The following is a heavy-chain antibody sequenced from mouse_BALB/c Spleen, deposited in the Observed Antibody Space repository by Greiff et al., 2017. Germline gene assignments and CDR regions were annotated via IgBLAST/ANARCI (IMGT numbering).Heavy chain of an antibody. CDR3: ARHENWYFDY. CDR2: INSNGGST. CDR1: GFTFSSYY. Sequence: EVQLVESGGGLVKLGGSLKLSCAASGFTFSSYYMSWVRQTPEKRLELVAAINSNGGSTYYPDTVKGRFTISRDNAKNTLYLQMSSLKSEDTALYYCARHENWYFDYWGQGTTLTVSS. D-gene: IGHD4-1*01. J-gene: IGHJ2*01. V-gene: IGHV5-6-2*01.